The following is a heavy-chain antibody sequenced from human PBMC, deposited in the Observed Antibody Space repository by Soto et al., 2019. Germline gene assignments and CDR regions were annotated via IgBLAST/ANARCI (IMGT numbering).Heavy chain of an antibody. Sequence: GGSLRLSCAASGFTFSAYWMSWVRQAPGKGLEWVANIKQDGSEKYYVNSVKGRFTISRDNAQNSLFLQMNSLRADDTALYYCAGASRSIAGLGAWGQGTLVTVSS. CDR2: IKQDGSEK. CDR3: AGASRSIAGLGA. J-gene: IGHJ5*02. V-gene: IGHV3-7*01. CDR1: GFTFSAYW. D-gene: IGHD6-13*01.